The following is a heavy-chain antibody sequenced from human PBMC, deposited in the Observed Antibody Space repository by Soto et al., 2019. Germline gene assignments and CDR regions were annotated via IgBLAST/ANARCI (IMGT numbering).Heavy chain of an antibody. V-gene: IGHV1-18*04. Sequence: ASVKVSFKASGYTFTSYGISWVRQAPGQGLEWMGWISAYNGNTNYAQKLQGRVTMTTDTSTSTAYMELRSLRVEDTALYYCAKDARDTGGNSGIDYWGQGTLVTVSS. CDR2: ISAYNGNT. CDR3: AKDARDTGGNSGIDY. D-gene: IGHD2-21*02. J-gene: IGHJ4*02. CDR1: GYTFTSYG.